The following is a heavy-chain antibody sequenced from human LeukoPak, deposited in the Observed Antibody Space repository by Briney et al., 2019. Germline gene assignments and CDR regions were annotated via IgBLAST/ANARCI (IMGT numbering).Heavy chain of an antibody. J-gene: IGHJ4*02. CDR1: GFTFSSYS. CDR2: ISSSSSYI. CDR3: ARDLLGWNYLFDY. V-gene: IGHV3-21*01. Sequence: PGGPLRLSCAASGFTFSSYSMNWVRQAPGKGLEWVSSISSSSSYIFYADSVKGRFTISRDNAKNSLYLQMNSLRAEDTAVYYCARDLLGWNYLFDYWGQGTLVTVSS. D-gene: IGHD1-7*01.